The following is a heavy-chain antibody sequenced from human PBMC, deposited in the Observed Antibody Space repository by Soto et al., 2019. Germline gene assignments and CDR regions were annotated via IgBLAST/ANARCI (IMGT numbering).Heavy chain of an antibody. CDR1: GFTFSSYS. J-gene: IGHJ6*02. CDR2: ISSSSSTI. D-gene: IGHD3-3*01. Sequence: EVQLVESGGGLVQPGGSLRLSCAASGFTFSSYSMNWVRQAPGKGLEWVSYISSSSSTIYYADSVKGRFTISRDNAKNPPYLQMNSLRDEDTAVYYCARDHAPYYDFASGWDYGMDVWGQGTTVTVSS. V-gene: IGHV3-48*02. CDR3: ARDHAPYYDFASGWDYGMDV.